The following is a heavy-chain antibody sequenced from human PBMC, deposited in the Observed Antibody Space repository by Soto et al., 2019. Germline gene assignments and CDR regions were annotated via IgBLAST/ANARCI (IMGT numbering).Heavy chain of an antibody. CDR1: GYTPTELS. V-gene: IGHV1-24*01. Sequence: GASMKVSCKGSGYTPTELSMHWVRQAPGKGLEWMGGFDPEDGETIYAQKFQGRVTMTEDTSTDTAYMELSSLRSEDTAVYYCATIPPRTLLRYFDWSRGIYDYWGQGTLVTVSS. CDR2: FDPEDGET. CDR3: ATIPPRTLLRYFDWSRGIYDY. J-gene: IGHJ4*02. D-gene: IGHD3-9*01.